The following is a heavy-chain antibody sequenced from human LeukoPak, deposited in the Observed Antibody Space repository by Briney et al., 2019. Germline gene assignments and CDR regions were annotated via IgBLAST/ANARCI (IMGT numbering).Heavy chain of an antibody. Sequence: SVKVSCKASGGTFSSYAISWVRQAPGQGLEWMGRVIPIFGIANYAQKFQGRVTITADKSTSTAYMELSSLRSEDTAVYYCAREYYYDSSGYYRDWGQGTLVTVSS. CDR2: VIPIFGIA. J-gene: IGHJ4*02. V-gene: IGHV1-69*04. CDR3: AREYYYDSSGYYRD. CDR1: GGTFSSYA. D-gene: IGHD3-22*01.